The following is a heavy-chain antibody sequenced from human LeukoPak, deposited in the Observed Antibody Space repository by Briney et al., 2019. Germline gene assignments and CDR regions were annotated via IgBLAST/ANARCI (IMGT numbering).Heavy chain of an antibody. CDR1: GFTFDDYA. CDR2: IGGDGTDT. D-gene: IGHD2-21*02. Sequence: GGSLRLSCVVSGFTFDDYAMHWVRQAPGKGLEWVSLIGGDGTDTYYANSVKGRFTVSRDNSKESLYLQMSSLRTEDTALYYCAKAYCGGDCYPGDYWGQGTLVTVSS. CDR3: AKAYCGGDCYPGDY. J-gene: IGHJ4*02. V-gene: IGHV3-43*02.